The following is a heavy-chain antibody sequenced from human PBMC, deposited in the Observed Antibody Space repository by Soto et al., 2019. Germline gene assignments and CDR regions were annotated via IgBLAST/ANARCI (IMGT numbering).Heavy chain of an antibody. Sequence: QVQLVESGGGVVQPGRSLRLSCAASGFTFSSYAMHWVRQAPGKGLEWVAVISDDGSNKYYADSVKGRFTISRDNSKNTQYLQMNSLRAEDTAVYYCARVANYYDSSGYYRGTFDYWGQGTLVTVSS. CDR1: GFTFSSYA. CDR3: ARVANYYDSSGYYRGTFDY. V-gene: IGHV3-30-3*01. D-gene: IGHD3-22*01. J-gene: IGHJ4*02. CDR2: ISDDGSNK.